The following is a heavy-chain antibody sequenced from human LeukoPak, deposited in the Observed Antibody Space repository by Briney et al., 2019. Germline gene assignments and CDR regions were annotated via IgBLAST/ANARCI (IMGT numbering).Heavy chain of an antibody. V-gene: IGHV1-69*04. CDR3: ARVVAGCMDV. CDR1: GGTFSSYA. J-gene: IGHJ6*02. D-gene: IGHD2-15*01. CDR2: IIPILGIA. Sequence: SVTVSCKASGGTFSSYAISWVRQAPGQGLEWMGRIIPILGIANYAQKFQGRVTITADKSTSTAYMELSSLRSEDTAVYYCARVVAGCMDVWGQGTTVTVSS.